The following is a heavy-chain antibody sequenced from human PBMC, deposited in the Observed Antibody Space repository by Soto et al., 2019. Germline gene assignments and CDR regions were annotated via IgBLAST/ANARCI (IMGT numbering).Heavy chain of an antibody. CDR3: ARGVLGYCSGGSCYVPSDY. CDR1: GGTFSSYA. CDR2: IIPIFGTA. J-gene: IGHJ4*02. Sequence: QVQLVQSGAEVKKPGSSVKVSCKASGGTFSSYAISWVRQAPGQGLEWMGGIIPIFGTANYAQKFQGRVTITADESMSTAYMELSSLRSEDTAVYYCARGVLGYCSGGSCYVPSDYWGQGTLVTVSS. V-gene: IGHV1-69*01. D-gene: IGHD2-15*01.